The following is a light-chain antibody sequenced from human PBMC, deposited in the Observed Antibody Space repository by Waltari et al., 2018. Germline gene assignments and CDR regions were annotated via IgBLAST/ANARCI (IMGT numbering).Light chain of an antibody. CDR1: QTVLNSY. V-gene: IGKV3-20*01. J-gene: IGKJ2*01. Sequence: DILLTQFPGTLSLSPGERATLSCRASQTVLNSYLAWYQQKPGQAPRLLLYATSTRAPGIPDRFSGSESGADFILTISRLEPEDFAVYFCQHYASSLYTFGQGTKLEIK. CDR2: ATS. CDR3: QHYASSLYT.